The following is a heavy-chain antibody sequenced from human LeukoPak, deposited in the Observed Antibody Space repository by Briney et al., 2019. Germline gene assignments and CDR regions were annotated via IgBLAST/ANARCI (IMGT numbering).Heavy chain of an antibody. Sequence: GGSLRLSCAASGFTFSDHYLDWVRQAPGKGLEWVGRSRSKTNRYTTQYAASVKGRFTISRDDSKNSLYLQMNSLKTKDTAVYYCAGGDSSGWGLDYWGLGTLVTVSS. V-gene: IGHV3-72*01. CDR3: AGGDSSGWGLDY. J-gene: IGHJ4*02. CDR1: GFTFSDHY. D-gene: IGHD6-19*01. CDR2: SRSKTNRYTT.